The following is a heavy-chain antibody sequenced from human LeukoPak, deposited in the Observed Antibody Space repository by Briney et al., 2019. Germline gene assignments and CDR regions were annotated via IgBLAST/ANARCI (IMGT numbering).Heavy chain of an antibody. Sequence: GESLKISCKASGYTFTHQWIGWVRQKSGSGLEWMGIIYPRDSDTRYSPSFQGHVTISADTSINTAYLEWIRLEASDTGIYYCARHSDVIGAIWGQGTLVTVSS. D-gene: IGHD3-10*01. CDR1: GYTFTHQW. J-gene: IGHJ4*02. CDR3: ARHSDVIGAI. CDR2: IYPRDSDT. V-gene: IGHV5-51*01.